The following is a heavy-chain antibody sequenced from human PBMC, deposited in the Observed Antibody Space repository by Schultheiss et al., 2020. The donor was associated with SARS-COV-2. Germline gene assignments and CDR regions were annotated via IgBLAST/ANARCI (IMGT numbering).Heavy chain of an antibody. CDR1: GLTFSSYA. CDR2: ISGSGGST. V-gene: IGHV3-23*01. J-gene: IGHJ5*02. CDR3: AITRRAWFDP. Sequence: GGSLRLSCAGSGLTFSSYAMNWVRQAPGKGLEWVSGISGSGGSTYYADSVKGRFTISRDNSKNTLYLQMNSLRAEDTAVYYCAITRRAWFDPWGQGTLVTVSS.